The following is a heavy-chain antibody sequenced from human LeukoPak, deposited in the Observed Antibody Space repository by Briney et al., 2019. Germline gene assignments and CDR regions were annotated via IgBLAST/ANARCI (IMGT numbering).Heavy chain of an antibody. CDR2: INHSGST. J-gene: IGHJ4*02. CDR3: ARQRGYGSGSYRYYFDY. V-gene: IGHV4-34*01. Sequence: PSETLSLTCAVYGGSFSGYYWSWIRQPPGKGPEWIGEINHSGSTNYNPSLKSRVTISVDTSKNQFSLKLSSVTAADTAVYYCARQRGYGSGSYRYYFDYRGQGTLVTVSS. D-gene: IGHD3-10*01. CDR1: GGSFSGYY.